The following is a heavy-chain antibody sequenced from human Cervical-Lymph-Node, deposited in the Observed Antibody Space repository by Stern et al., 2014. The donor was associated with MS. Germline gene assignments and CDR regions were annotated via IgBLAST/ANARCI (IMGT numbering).Heavy chain of an antibody. CDR1: GGSFKSYA. CDR2: IGPMFAKA. J-gene: IGHJ5*02. D-gene: IGHD3-10*01. Sequence: VQLVQSGAEVKKPGSSVRVSCKASGGSFKSYAFNWLRQAPGQGLEWMGYIGPMFAKAIYAQKFQGRVPVTADEATNTVYMELSFLTSEDTAVYYCARERSIHYPAFAPWGQGTLVTVSS. CDR3: ARERSIHYPAFAP. V-gene: IGHV1-69*01.